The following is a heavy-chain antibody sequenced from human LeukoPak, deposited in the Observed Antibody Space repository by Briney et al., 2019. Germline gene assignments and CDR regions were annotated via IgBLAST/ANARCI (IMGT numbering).Heavy chain of an antibody. CDR2: IYPADSDT. CDR3: ARVGSTYGSSDY. J-gene: IGHJ4*02. CDR1: GYSFTNYW. Sequence: GEPLKISCKGSGYSFTNYWIGWVRQMPGKGLEWMGIIYPADSDTRYSPSFPGHVTISADKSISTAYLQWTSLTAADTAMYYCARVGSTYGSSDYWGQGTLVTVSS. D-gene: IGHD2-15*01. V-gene: IGHV5-51*01.